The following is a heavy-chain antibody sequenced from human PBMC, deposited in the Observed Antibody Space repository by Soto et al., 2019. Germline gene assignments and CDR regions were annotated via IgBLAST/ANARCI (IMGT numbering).Heavy chain of an antibody. CDR1: GGSFSGYY. J-gene: IGHJ5*02. CDR3: ARGQVVVVTAKKYNWFDP. V-gene: IGHV4-34*01. CDR2: INHSGST. Sequence: SETLSLTCAVYGGSFSGYYWSWIRQPPGKGLEWIGEINHSGSTNYNPSLKSRVTISVDTSKNQFSLKLSSVTAADTAVYYCARGQVVVVTAKKYNWFDPWGQGTLVT. D-gene: IGHD2-21*02.